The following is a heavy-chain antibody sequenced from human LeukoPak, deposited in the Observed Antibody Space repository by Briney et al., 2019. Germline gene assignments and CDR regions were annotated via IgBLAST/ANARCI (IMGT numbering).Heavy chain of an antibody. D-gene: IGHD1-1*01. V-gene: IGHV4-38-2*02. Sequence: SETLSLTCTVSGYSISSGYYWGWIRQPPGKGLEWIGYIHRSGSTNYNPSLKSRVTISVDTSKNQFSLKLSSVTAADTAVYYCAGRYNWNDEGWFDPWGQGTLVTVSS. CDR1: GYSISSGYY. J-gene: IGHJ5*02. CDR3: AGRYNWNDEGWFDP. CDR2: IHRSGST.